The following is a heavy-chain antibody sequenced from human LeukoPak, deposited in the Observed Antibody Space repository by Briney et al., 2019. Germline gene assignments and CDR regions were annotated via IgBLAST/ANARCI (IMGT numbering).Heavy chain of an antibody. CDR1: GYTFTNHY. Sequence: ASVKVSCKASGYTFTNHYMHWVRQAPRQGLEWMGIINPSGGSTSYAQKFPGRVTMTRDTSTSTVYMELSSLRSEDTAVYYCARDQGGSYSGVSFDYWGQGTLVTVSS. V-gene: IGHV1-46*01. J-gene: IGHJ4*02. CDR2: INPSGGST. CDR3: ARDQGGSYSGVSFDY. D-gene: IGHD1-26*01.